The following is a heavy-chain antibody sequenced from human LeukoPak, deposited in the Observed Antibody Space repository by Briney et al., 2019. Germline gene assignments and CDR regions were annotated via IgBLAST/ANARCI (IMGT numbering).Heavy chain of an antibody. V-gene: IGHV3-21*01. CDR2: ISSTSSYI. Sequence: GGSLRLSCVASGFTFSTYSVHWVRQAPGKGLEWVSSISSTSSYIYYADSVKGRFTISRDNAKNSLYLQMNSLSAEDTAVYYCARIRSDAFDIWGQGTMVTVSS. J-gene: IGHJ3*02. CDR1: GFTFSTYS. CDR3: ARIRSDAFDI.